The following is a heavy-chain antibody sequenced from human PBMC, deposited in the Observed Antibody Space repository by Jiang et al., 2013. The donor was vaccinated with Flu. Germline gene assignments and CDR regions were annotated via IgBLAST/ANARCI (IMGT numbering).Heavy chain of an antibody. Sequence: PGLVKPSETLSLTCTVSGGSVSSYYWSWIRQPPGKGLEWIGYIYYSGSTNHNPSLKSRVTMSVDTSKNQFSLKLSSVTAADTAVYYCARVNDISVTNWWFDPWGQG. CDR2: IYYSGST. CDR1: GGSVSSYY. J-gene: IGHJ5*02. CDR3: ARVNDISVTNWWFDP. D-gene: IGHD4-11*01. V-gene: IGHV4-59*02.